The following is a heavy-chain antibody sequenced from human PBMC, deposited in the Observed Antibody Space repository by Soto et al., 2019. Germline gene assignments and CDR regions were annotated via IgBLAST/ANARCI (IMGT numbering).Heavy chain of an antibody. V-gene: IGHV4-4*02. J-gene: IGHJ3*01. D-gene: IGHD2-15*01. CDR1: RFSVTNNKY. CDR2: IYHSGAT. CDR3: ARDSRYCTDGGCSIMLDAFVV. Sequence: QAQLQESGPGLVRPSGTLSLTCTVSRFSVTNNKYWNWVRQSPGKALEWIGEIYHSGATYYNPSLSGRASISMDKSKNQISLNLTSATAAATALYYCARDSRYCTDGGCSIMLDAFVVWGQGRLVTVSS.